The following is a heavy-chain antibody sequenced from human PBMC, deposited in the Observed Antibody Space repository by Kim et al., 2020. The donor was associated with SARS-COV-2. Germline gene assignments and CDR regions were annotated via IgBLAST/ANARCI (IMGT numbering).Heavy chain of an antibody. J-gene: IGHJ4*02. CDR3: ARGGDYSNYVSDY. CDR1: GFTFSSYA. V-gene: IGHV3-30-3*01. Sequence: GGSLRLSCAASGFTFSSYAMHWVRQAPGKGLEWVAVISYDGSNKYYADSVKGRFTISRDNSKNTLYLQMNSLRAEDTAVYYCARGGDYSNYVSDYWGQGTLVTVSS. D-gene: IGHD4-4*01. CDR2: ISYDGSNK.